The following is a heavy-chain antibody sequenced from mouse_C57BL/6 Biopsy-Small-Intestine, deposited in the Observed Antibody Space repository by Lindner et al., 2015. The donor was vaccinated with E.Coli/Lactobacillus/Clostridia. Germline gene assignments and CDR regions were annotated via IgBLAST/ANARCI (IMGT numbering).Heavy chain of an antibody. J-gene: IGHJ2*01. D-gene: IGHD1-1*01. CDR2: IYPSNGDS. Sequence: VQLQESGAELAKPGASVKLSCKASGYTFTTYWMHWVKQRPGQGLEWIGYIYPSNGDSKYNQKFKDEATLTADKSSSTAYMQLSSLTYEDSAVYYCARTVNFAYFDYWGQGTALTVSS. CDR3: ARTVNFAYFDY. V-gene: IGHV1-7*01. CDR1: GYTFTTYW.